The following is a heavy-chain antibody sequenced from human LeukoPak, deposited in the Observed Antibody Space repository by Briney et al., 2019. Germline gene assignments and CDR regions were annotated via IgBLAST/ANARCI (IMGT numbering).Heavy chain of an antibody. CDR1: GFTFSSYS. Sequence: SGGSLRLSCAASGFTFSSYSMNWVRQAPGKGLEWVSYISSSSTIYYADSVKGRFTISRDNAKNSLYLQMNSLRDEDTAVYYCAREDYYDSSGYSDFDYWGQGTLVTVSS. CDR2: ISSSSTI. J-gene: IGHJ4*02. V-gene: IGHV3-48*02. CDR3: AREDYYDSSGYSDFDY. D-gene: IGHD3-22*01.